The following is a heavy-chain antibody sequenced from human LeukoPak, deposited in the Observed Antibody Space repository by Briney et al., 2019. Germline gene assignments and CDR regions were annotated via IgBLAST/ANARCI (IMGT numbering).Heavy chain of an antibody. D-gene: IGHD5-18*01. CDR2: ISSSAGTT. J-gene: IGHJ4*02. CDR3: ARQQQQLWYD. V-gene: IGHV3-48*03. CDR1: GFTFSSYE. Sequence: SGGSLRLSCAASGFTFSSYEMNWVRQAPGKGLEWVSYISSSAGTTYYADSVKGRFTISRDNAKNSLCLQMNSLRAEDTAVYFCARQQQQLWYDWGQGTLVTVSS.